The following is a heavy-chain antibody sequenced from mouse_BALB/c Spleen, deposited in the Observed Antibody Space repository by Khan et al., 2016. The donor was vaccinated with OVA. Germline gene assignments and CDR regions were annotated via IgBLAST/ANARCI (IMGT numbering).Heavy chain of an antibody. Sequence: VQLQQSGAELVKPGASVKLSCTASGFNIKDTYIHWVKQRPEQGLEWIGRIDPANANTKYDPKFQGKATITIDTSSNTAYLQLISLTSEDTAVYYCAIDDDYYRYGVYGIDYWGQGTSVTVSS. CDR3: AIDDDYYRYGVYGIDY. V-gene: IGHV14-3*02. CDR2: IDPANANT. D-gene: IGHD2-14*01. CDR1: GFNIKDTY. J-gene: IGHJ4*01.